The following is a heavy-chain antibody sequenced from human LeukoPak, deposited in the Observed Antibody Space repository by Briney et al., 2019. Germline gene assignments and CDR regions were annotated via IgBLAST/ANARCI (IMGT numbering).Heavy chain of an antibody. V-gene: IGHV3-11*04. CDR2: ISSTSSTK. CDR3: ASLYSSSWENIDY. CDR1: EFTFSDYY. D-gene: IGHD6-13*01. J-gene: IGHJ4*02. Sequence: GGSLRLSCAASEFTFSDYYMSWIRQAPGKGLAWVSYISSTSSTKYYADSVKGRFTISRDNSKNTLYLQMNSLRAEDTAVYYCASLYSSSWENIDYWGQGTLVTVSS.